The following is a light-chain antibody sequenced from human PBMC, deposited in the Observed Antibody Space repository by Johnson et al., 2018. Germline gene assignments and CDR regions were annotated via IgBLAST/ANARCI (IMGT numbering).Light chain of an antibody. CDR3: GTWDSSLSAGNV. CDR1: SSNIGNNY. CDR2: ENN. Sequence: QSVLTQPPSVSAAPGQKVTISCSGSSSNIGNNYVSWYQQIPGTAPKLLIYENNKRPSGIPDRFSGSKSGTSATLGITGLQTGDEADYYCGTWDSSLSAGNVFGTGNKVTVL. V-gene: IGLV1-51*02. J-gene: IGLJ1*01.